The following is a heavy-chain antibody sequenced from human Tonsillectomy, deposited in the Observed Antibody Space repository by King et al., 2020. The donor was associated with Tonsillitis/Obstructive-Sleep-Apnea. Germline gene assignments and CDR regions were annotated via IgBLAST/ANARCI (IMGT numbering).Heavy chain of an antibody. J-gene: IGHJ4*02. CDR2: ISAYNGNT. D-gene: IGHD3-3*01. Sequence: VQLVESGAEVKKPGDSVKLSCKASGYTFISYGISWVRQAPGQGLEWMGWISAYNGNTNYAQKLQGRVTMTTDTSTSTAYMELRSLRSDDTALYYCARGYYDFWSGYYSTGALDYWGQGTLVTVSS. CDR3: ARGYYDFWSGYYSTGALDY. CDR1: GYTFISYG. V-gene: IGHV1-18*01.